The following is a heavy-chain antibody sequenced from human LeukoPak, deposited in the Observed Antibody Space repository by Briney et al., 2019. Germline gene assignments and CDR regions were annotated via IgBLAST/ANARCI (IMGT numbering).Heavy chain of an antibody. CDR2: TIRILGIA. J-gene: IGHJ4*02. Sequence: SVKVSCKASGGTFSSYAISWVRQPPGQGLEWMGRTIRILGIANYAQKFQGRVTITADKSTSTAYMELSSLRSEDTAVYYCAREKGAKDYYGSGSYSYWGQGTLVTVSS. D-gene: IGHD3-10*01. CDR3: AREKGAKDYYGSGSYSY. CDR1: GGTFSSYA. V-gene: IGHV1-69*04.